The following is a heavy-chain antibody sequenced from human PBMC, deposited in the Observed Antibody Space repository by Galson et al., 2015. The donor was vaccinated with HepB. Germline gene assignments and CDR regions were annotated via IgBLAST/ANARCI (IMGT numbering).Heavy chain of an antibody. CDR1: GFTFTGYA. CDR3: AKVFPEKTDGWYRQALYYFDS. V-gene: IGHV3-23*01. Sequence: SLRLSCAASGFTFTGYAMSWVRQAPGKGLEWISAITPSGDNTYSADSMKGRFFISRDNSQNTLFLQMNSLRADDTAIYFCAKVFPEKTDGWYRQALYYFDSWGQGTRVTVSS. D-gene: IGHD6-19*01. CDR2: ITPSGDNT. J-gene: IGHJ4*02.